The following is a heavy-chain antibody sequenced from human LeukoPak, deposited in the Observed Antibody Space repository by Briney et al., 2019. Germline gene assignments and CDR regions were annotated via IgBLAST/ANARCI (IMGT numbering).Heavy chain of an antibody. Sequence: GASVKVSCKASVYTFTNYGISWVRQSPGQGLEGVGWISAYNRKTNYAQKLQGRVTMTTDTSTTTAYMELRSLRSDDTAVYYCARVLGFRPDTLKGSDYWGQGTLVTVSS. J-gene: IGHJ4*02. CDR1: VYTFTNYG. CDR3: ARVLGFRPDTLKGSDY. CDR2: ISAYNRKT. V-gene: IGHV1-18*01.